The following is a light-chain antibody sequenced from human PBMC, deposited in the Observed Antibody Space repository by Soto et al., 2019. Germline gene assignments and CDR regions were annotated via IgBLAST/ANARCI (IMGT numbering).Light chain of an antibody. CDR2: GAS. Sequence: DIVLTQSPGTLSLSPGERATLSCRASQSVSSNYLAWYQQKPGQAPRLLIYGASSGVTGIPARFSGSGSGTDFTLTISRLEPEDFAVYYCQKDVTSPWTFGQGTKVEIK. J-gene: IGKJ1*01. CDR3: QKDVTSPWT. CDR1: QSVSSNY. V-gene: IGKV3-20*01.